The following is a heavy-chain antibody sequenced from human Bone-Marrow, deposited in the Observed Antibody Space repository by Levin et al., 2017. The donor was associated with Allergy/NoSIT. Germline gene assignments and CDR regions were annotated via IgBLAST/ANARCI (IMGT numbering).Heavy chain of an antibody. CDR3: ARGGGLELRNHNPNWFDP. CDR1: GGSFSGYY. CDR2: INHSGST. Sequence: SETLSLTCAVYGGSFSGYYWSWIRQPPGKGLEWIGEINHSGSTNYNPSLKSRVTISVDTSKNQFSLKLSSVTAADTAVYYCARGGGLELRNHNPNWFDPWGQGTLVTVSS. D-gene: IGHD1-7*01. J-gene: IGHJ5*02. V-gene: IGHV4-34*01.